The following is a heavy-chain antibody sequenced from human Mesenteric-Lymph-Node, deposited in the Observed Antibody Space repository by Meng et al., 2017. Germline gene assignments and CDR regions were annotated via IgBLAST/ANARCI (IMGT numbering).Heavy chain of an antibody. CDR1: GGSISSCGYY. V-gene: IGHV4-31*03. D-gene: IGHD6-13*01. CDR3: ARGLAAPVQRGWFDP. Sequence: QLSRPQSGPGLVTPSQTLALTCTVSGGSISSCGYYWSWIRQHPGKGLEWIGYIYYSGSTYYNPSLKSRVTISVDTSKNQFSLKLSSVTAADTAVYYCARGLAAPVQRGWFDPWGQGTLVTVSS. CDR2: IYYSGST. J-gene: IGHJ5*02.